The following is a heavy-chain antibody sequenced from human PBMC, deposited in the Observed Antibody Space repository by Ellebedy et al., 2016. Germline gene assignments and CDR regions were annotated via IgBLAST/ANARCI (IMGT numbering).Heavy chain of an antibody. CDR2: IFWDDDK. J-gene: IGHJ5*02. Sequence: SGPTLVKPTQTLTLTCTFSGFSLTTSGMCVSWIRQPPGKALEWLAVIFWDDDKRYSPSLKNRVSITTKNAKTHVVLTMTNVDPVDTATYYCAQGLRNVNVNYNWFDPWGQGILVTVSS. CDR1: GFSLTTSGMC. V-gene: IGHV2-5*08. D-gene: IGHD1-1*01. CDR3: AQGLRNVNVNYNWFDP.